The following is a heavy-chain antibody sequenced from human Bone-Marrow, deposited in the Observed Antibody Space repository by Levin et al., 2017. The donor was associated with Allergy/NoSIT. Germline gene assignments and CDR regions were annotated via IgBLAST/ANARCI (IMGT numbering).Heavy chain of an antibody. J-gene: IGHJ4*02. CDR1: GFTFNNFA. CDR2: ISGSGGGT. Sequence: PGGSLRLSCAASGFTFNNFAMNWVRQAPGKGLEWVATISGSGGGTYYADFVKGRFTISRGNSKNMLYLQMKSLRDDDTAVYYCARDYKPRTTAIFGVVMTVIDYWGQGTLVTVSS. D-gene: IGHD3-3*01. CDR3: ARDYKPRTTAIFGVVMTVIDY. V-gene: IGHV3-23*01.